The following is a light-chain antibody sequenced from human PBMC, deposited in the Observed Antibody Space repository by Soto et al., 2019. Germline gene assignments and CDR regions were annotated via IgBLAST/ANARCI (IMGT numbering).Light chain of an antibody. V-gene: IGKV3-20*01. Sequence: EIEMTQSPATLSLAPGERVTLSCRASESVSTNLAWYQQKAGQAPRLLIYGASTRATGIPDRFSGSGSGTDFTLTIARLEPGDFAVYYCQQYGNSPQTFGQGGNVDIK. CDR3: QQYGNSPQT. CDR2: GAS. CDR1: ESVSTN. J-gene: IGKJ1*01.